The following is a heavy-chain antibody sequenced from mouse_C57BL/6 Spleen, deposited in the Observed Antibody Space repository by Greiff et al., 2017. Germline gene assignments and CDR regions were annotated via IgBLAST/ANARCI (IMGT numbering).Heavy chain of an antibody. CDR1: GYTFTNYW. D-gene: IGHD2-4*01. J-gene: IGHJ3*01. V-gene: IGHV1-63*01. Sequence: QVQLQQSGAELVRPGTSVKMSCKASGYTFTNYWIGWAKQRPGHGLEWLGDIYPGGGYTNYNAKFKGQATLTADKSSSAAYMQFSCLTSEDSAIYYCARSGDYDYDGGFAYWGQGTLVTVSA. CDR3: ARSGDYDYDGGFAY. CDR2: IYPGGGYT.